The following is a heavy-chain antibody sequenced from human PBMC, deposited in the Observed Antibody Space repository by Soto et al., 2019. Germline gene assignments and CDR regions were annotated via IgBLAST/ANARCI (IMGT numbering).Heavy chain of an antibody. CDR2: IIPILGIA. CDR1: GGTFSSYT. CDR3: ATEGLRSGDPNYYMDV. Sequence: KVSCKASGGTFSSYTISWVRQAPGQGLEWMGRIIPILGIANYAQKFQGRVTITADKSTSTAYMELSSLRFEDTAVYYCATEGLRSGDPNYYMDVWGKGTTVTVSS. D-gene: IGHD2-15*01. V-gene: IGHV1-69*04. J-gene: IGHJ6*03.